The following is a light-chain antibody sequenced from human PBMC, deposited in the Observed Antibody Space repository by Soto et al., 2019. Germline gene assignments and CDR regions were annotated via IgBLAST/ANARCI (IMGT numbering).Light chain of an antibody. Sequence: QSVLTQPASVSGSPGQSITISCTGTNGDVGSYDLVSWYQQYPGKAPKLIIYEVNKRHSGVSNRFSGAKSGNTASLTISAVPTEDEADYDCCSHAGGNTLIFGGGTKLTVL. CDR1: NGDVGSYDL. V-gene: IGLV2-23*02. J-gene: IGLJ2*01. CDR2: EVN. CDR3: CSHAGGNTLI.